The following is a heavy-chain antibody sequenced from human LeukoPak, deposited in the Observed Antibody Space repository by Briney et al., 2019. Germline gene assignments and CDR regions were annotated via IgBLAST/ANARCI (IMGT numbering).Heavy chain of an antibody. CDR1: GGSISSYY. D-gene: IGHD3-3*01. Sequence: PSETLSLTCTVSGGSISSYYWSWIRQPPGKGLEWIGYIYYSGSTNYNPSLKSRVTISVDTSKKQFSLRLISVTAADTAVYYCVSGRWSGCYFDTWGQGTRVTVSS. CDR2: IYYSGST. J-gene: IGHJ4*02. V-gene: IGHV4-59*01. CDR3: VSGRWSGCYFDT.